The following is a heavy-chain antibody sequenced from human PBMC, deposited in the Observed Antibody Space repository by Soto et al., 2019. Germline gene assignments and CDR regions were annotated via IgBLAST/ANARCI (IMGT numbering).Heavy chain of an antibody. D-gene: IGHD3-3*01. CDR2: FYSGERI. J-gene: IGHJ4*02. CDR1: GGSISSTSYY. Sequence: SETLSLTCIVSGGSISSTSYYWGWIRQPPGKGLEWIGTFYSGERIYYNPSLKSRLTISVDTSKNHFSLKLTSVTAADTAVYYCASRITYDFWSLFDDWGQGALVTVSS. CDR3: ASRITYDFWSLFDD. V-gene: IGHV4-39*02.